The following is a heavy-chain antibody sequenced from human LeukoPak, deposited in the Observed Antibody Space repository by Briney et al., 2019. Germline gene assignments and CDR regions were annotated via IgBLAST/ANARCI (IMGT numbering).Heavy chain of an antibody. D-gene: IGHD2-2*01. CDR1: GFTFSSYA. Sequence: GRSLRLSCAASGFTFSSYAMHWVRQAPGKGLEWVAFIRYDGSNKYYADSVKGRFTISRDNSKNTLYLQMNSLRAEDTAVYYCAKDPPQYQLLSEGDYWGQGTLVTVSS. CDR2: IRYDGSNK. CDR3: AKDPPQYQLLSEGDY. J-gene: IGHJ4*02. V-gene: IGHV3-30*02.